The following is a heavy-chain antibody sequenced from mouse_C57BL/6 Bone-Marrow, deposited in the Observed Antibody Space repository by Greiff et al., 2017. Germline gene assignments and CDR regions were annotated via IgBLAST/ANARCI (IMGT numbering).Heavy chain of an antibody. CDR2: IHPNSGST. V-gene: IGHV1-64*01. D-gene: IGHD6-1*01. CDR3: ARCRAWFAY. CDR1: GYTFTSYW. Sequence: VKLQQPGAELVKPGASVKLSCKASGYTFTSYWMHWVKQRPGQGLEWIGMIHPNSGSTNYNEKFKSKATLTVDTSSSTAYMQLSSLTSEDSAVYYCARCRAWFAYWGQGTLVTVSA. J-gene: IGHJ3*01.